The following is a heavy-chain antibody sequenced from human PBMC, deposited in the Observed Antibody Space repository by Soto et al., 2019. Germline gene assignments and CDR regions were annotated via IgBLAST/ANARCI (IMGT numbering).Heavy chain of an antibody. Sequence: EVQLLESGGGLVQPGGSLSLAGVGSGFPFSNYAISGIPQPQGKGLEWVWAFSNSVNKYYADSVKARFTISRDNSKDTLYLQMNGLRAEDTALYHCVKETVFKGVAEHWGQGTLVTVSS. D-gene: IGHD6-19*01. CDR1: GFPFSNYA. CDR3: VKETVFKGVAEH. V-gene: IGHV3-23*01. J-gene: IGHJ4*02. CDR2: FSNSVNK.